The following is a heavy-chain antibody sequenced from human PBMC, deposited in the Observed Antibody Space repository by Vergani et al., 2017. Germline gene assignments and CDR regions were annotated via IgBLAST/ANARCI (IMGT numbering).Heavy chain of an antibody. Sequence: QVQLVQSGAEVKTPGASVKVSCKASGYTFTSYGISWVRQAPGQGLEWMGWISAGNGNTKYSQKFQGRVTITRDTSASTAYMELSSLRSEDTAVYYCASAAGGSHLLGDYWGQGTLVTVSS. CDR3: ASAAGGSHLLGDY. V-gene: IGHV1-18*01. CDR2: ISAGNGNT. J-gene: IGHJ4*02. CDR1: GYTFTSYG. D-gene: IGHD3-16*01.